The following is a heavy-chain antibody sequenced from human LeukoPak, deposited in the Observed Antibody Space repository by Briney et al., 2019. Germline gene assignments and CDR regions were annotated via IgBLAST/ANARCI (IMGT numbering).Heavy chain of an antibody. CDR1: GFTFSSYA. CDR2: ISYDGSNK. V-gene: IGHV3-30-3*01. J-gene: IGHJ6*02. CDR3: AKDKDSSDWQTYYYYGMDV. D-gene: IGHD6-19*01. Sequence: GGSLRLSCAASGFTFSSYAMHWVRQAPGKGLEWVAVISYDGSNKYYADSVKGRFTISRDNSKNTLYLQMNSLRAEDTAVYYCAKDKDSSDWQTYYYYGMDVWGQGTTVTVSS.